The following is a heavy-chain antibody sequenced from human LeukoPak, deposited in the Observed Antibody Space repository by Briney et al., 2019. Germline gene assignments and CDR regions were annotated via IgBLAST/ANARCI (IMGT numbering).Heavy chain of an antibody. V-gene: IGHV4-34*01. CDR3: ARGEYQLLYYYYGMDV. D-gene: IGHD2-2*01. CDR2: INHSGST. CDR1: GGSFSGYY. Sequence: SETLSLTCAVYGGSFSGYYWSWIRQPPGKGLGWIGEINHSGSTNYNPSLKSRVTISVDTSKNQFSLKLSSVTAADTAVCYCARGEYQLLYYYYGMDVWGQGTTVTVSS. J-gene: IGHJ6*02.